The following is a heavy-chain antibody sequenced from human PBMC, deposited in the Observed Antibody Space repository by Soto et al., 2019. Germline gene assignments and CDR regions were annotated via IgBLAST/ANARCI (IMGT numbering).Heavy chain of an antibody. CDR3: ARDLVGALDAFDI. V-gene: IGHV3-53*01. Sequence: PGESLKISCAAPGFTVSSNYMSWVRQAPGKGLEWVSVIYSGGSTYYADSVKGRFTISRDNSKNTLYLQMNSLRAEDTAVYYCARDLVGALDAFDIWGQGTMVTVSS. CDR1: GFTVSSNY. CDR2: IYSGGST. J-gene: IGHJ3*02. D-gene: IGHD1-26*01.